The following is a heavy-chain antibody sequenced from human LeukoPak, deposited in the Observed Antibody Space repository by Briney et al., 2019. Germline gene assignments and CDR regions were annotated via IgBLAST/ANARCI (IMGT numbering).Heavy chain of an antibody. J-gene: IGHJ5*02. CDR2: IRDKGYGHAT. V-gene: IGHV3-73*01. D-gene: IGHD2-8*01. Sequence: GGSLKLSCAASGFTFSDSAIHWVRQASGKGLEWVGRIRDKGYGHATAYAASVEGRFTLSRDDSKNTAYLQMNGLKTEDTALYYCTTPNEGNWFDPWGQGTLVTVSS. CDR1: GFTFSDSA. CDR3: TTPNEGNWFDP.